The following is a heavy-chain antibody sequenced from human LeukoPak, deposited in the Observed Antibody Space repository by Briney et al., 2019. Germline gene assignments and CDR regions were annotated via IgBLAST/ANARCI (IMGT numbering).Heavy chain of an antibody. J-gene: IGHJ3*01. D-gene: IGHD2-21*02. V-gene: IGHV1-2*04. CDR1: GYTFTGYN. Sequence: ASVKVSCKASGYTFTGYNMHWVRQAPGQGLEWMGWINSNSGATNYAQKFLGWVTMTRDTSISTAYMELSRLRSDDTAVYYCARNCGGDCWDAFDVWGQGTMVTVSS. CDR3: ARNCGGDCWDAFDV. CDR2: INSNSGAT.